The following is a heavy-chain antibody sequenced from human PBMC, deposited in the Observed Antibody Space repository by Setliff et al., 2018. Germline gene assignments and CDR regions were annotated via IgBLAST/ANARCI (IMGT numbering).Heavy chain of an antibody. J-gene: IGHJ4*02. V-gene: IGHV3-7*01. CDR2: IKEDGSEK. CDR3: SRELVY. CDR1: GFTFKSHW. Sequence: HPGGSLRLSCAASGFTFKSHWMDWVRQVPGKGLEWVANIKEDGSEKNYVASVRSRFTISRDNAENALYLQMNSLRVDDTAVYYCSRELVYWGQGAMVTVSS.